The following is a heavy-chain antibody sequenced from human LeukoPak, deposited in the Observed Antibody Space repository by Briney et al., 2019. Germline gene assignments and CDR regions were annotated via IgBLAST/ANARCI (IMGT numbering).Heavy chain of an antibody. Sequence: PSETLSLTCTVSGGSISGDYWSWIRQSPGKGLEWLGFVRYTGRTRCKPSLQSRVTMSVDTSRNYFYLKLSSLTAADTAVYYCARLLDYDSSGDPDTFDIWGQGTVVTVSS. J-gene: IGHJ3*02. CDR2: VRYTGRT. CDR1: GGSISGDY. CDR3: ARLLDYDSSGDPDTFDI. D-gene: IGHD3-22*01. V-gene: IGHV4-59*01.